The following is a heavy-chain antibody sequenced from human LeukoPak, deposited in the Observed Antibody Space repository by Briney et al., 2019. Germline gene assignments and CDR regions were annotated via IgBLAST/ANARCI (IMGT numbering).Heavy chain of an antibody. Sequence: GASVKVSCKASGYTFTGYYMHWVRQAPGQGLEWMGWINPNSGGTNYAQKFQGRVTMTRDTSISTAYMELSRLRSDDTAVYYCATAFLYGSGSYYNNLDYWGQGTLVTVSS. D-gene: IGHD3-10*01. CDR1: GYTFTGYY. CDR2: INPNSGGT. V-gene: IGHV1-2*02. CDR3: ATAFLYGSGSYYNNLDY. J-gene: IGHJ4*02.